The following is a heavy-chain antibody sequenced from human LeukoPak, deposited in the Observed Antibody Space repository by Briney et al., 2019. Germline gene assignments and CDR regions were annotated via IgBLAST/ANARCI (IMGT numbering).Heavy chain of an antibody. J-gene: IGHJ4*02. CDR2: IWYDGSNK. CDR1: GFTFSSYG. Sequence: GGSLRLSCAASGFTFSSYGMHWVRQAPGKGLEWVAVIWYDGSNKYYADSVKGRFTISRDNSKNTLYLQMNSLRAEDTAVYYCEKGYHGAPALCSYWAQETLVT. CDR3: EKGYHGAPALCSY. V-gene: IGHV3-33*01. D-gene: IGHD2-2*01.